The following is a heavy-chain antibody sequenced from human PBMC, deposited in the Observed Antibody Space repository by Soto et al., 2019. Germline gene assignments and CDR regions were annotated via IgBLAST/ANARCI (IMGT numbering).Heavy chain of an antibody. Sequence: QVQLVQSGAEVKKPGSSVKVSCKTSGGTFISYTISWVRQAPGPVLEWMGRIIPILGIANYAQKFQGRVTITADKSTSTAYMELRSLRSEDTAVYYRSGEQYDIFTGYSPDAFDIWGQGTMVTVSS. V-gene: IGHV1-69*02. D-gene: IGHD3-9*01. J-gene: IGHJ3*02. CDR2: IIPILGIA. CDR3: SGEQYDIFTGYSPDAFDI. CDR1: GGTFISYT.